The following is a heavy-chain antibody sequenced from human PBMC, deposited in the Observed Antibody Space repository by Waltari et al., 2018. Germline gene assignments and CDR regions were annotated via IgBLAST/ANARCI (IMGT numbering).Heavy chain of an antibody. V-gene: IGHV3-21*01. CDR3: ARGGALSDY. Sequence: EVQLVESGGGLVKPGGSLRLSCAASGFTFSSYSMNWVSQAPGKGLEWVASISSSSSYIYYADSVKGRFTISRDNAKNSLYLQMNSLRAEDTAVYYCARGGALSDYWGQGTLVTVSS. D-gene: IGHD1-26*01. CDR2: ISSSSSYI. J-gene: IGHJ4*02. CDR1: GFTFSSYS.